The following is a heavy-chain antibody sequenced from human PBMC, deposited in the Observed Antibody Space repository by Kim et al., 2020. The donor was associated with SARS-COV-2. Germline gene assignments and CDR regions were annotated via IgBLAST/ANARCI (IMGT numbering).Heavy chain of an antibody. Sequence: GESLQISCKGSGYSFTSYWIGWVRQMPGKGLEWMGIIYPGDSDTRYSPSFQGQVTISADKSISTAYLQWSSLKASDTAMYYCARLYGTIFGVVIGFDYWGQGTLVTVSS. CDR3: ARLYGTIFGVVIGFDY. J-gene: IGHJ4*02. V-gene: IGHV5-51*01. CDR1: GYSFTSYW. D-gene: IGHD3-3*01. CDR2: IYPGDSDT.